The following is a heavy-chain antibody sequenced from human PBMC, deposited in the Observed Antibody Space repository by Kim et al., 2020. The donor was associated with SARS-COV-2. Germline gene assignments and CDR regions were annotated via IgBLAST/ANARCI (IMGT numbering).Heavy chain of an antibody. J-gene: IGHJ6*02. CDR1: GFKFTKFA. CDR2: ISVSGDNT. V-gene: IGHV3-23*01. CDR3: AKEGYAAGSFNYYYYGMDV. D-gene: IGHD3-10*01. Sequence: GGSLRLSCAASGFKFTKFAMTWVRQAPGKGLEWVAAISVSGDNTYYADSVKGRFTISRDNSENSVYVQMTSLRVEDTATYYCAKEGYAAGSFNYYYYGMDVWGQGTTVTVSS.